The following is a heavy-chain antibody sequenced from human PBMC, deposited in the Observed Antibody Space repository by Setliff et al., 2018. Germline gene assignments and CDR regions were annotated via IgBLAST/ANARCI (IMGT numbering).Heavy chain of an antibody. CDR2: FWADGNRR. CDR1: GFTFGSTA. Sequence: PGGSLRLSCAASGFTFGSTAMHWVRQAPGKGLEWVAVFWADGNRRFYADSVKGQFTVSRDLSMDTVFLQMDSLRAEDTALYYCGRDDDTTSHYSILNFWGQGTMVTVSS. V-gene: IGHV3-30*04. J-gene: IGHJ3*01. CDR3: GRDDDTTSHYSILNF. D-gene: IGHD4-4*01.